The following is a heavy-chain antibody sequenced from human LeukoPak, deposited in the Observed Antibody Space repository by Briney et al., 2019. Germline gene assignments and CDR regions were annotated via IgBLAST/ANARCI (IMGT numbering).Heavy chain of an antibody. Sequence: ASVNVSCKASGYTFTSYGISWVRQAPGQGLEWMGWISAYNGNTNYAQKLQGRVTMTTDTSTSTAYMELRSLRSDDTAVYYCARSGDYYDSSGYYPTDFDGWGQGTLVTASP. J-gene: IGHJ4*02. D-gene: IGHD3-22*01. V-gene: IGHV1-18*01. CDR1: GYTFTSYG. CDR2: ISAYNGNT. CDR3: ARSGDYYDSSGYYPTDFDG.